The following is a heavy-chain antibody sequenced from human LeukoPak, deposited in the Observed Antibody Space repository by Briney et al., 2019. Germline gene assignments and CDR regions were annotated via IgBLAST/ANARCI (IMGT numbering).Heavy chain of an antibody. V-gene: IGHV4-59*01. CDR3: ARVGSSWPPYYYYYYMDV. J-gene: IGHJ6*03. CDR1: GGSISSYY. CDR2: IYYSGST. D-gene: IGHD6-13*01. Sequence: SETLSLTCTVSGGSISSYYWSWIRQPPGKGLEWIGYIYYSGSTNYNPSLKSRVTISVDTSKNQFSLKLSSVTAADTAVYYCARVGSSWPPYYYYYYMDVWGKGTTVTVSS.